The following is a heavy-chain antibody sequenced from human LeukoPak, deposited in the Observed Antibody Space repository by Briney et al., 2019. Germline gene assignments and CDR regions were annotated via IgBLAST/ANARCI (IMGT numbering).Heavy chain of an antibody. D-gene: IGHD6-19*01. Sequence: GGSLRLSCAASGFTFRSYAMSSVRQAPGKGLEWISAISGGGGTTYYADSVKGRFTISTDNSNNALYLQMSSLRAEDTAVYYCAKAKEQWRVPSFDSWGQGTLVTVSS. CDR3: AKAKEQWRVPSFDS. CDR2: ISGGGGTT. CDR1: GFTFRSYA. V-gene: IGHV3-23*01. J-gene: IGHJ4*02.